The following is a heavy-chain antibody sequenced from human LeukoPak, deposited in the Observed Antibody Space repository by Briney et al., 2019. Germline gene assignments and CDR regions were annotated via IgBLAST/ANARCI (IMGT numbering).Heavy chain of an antibody. CDR2: ISGSGGAT. J-gene: IGHJ3*02. Sequence: PGGSLRLSCAASGFTFSSYAMTWVRQAPGKGLEWVSGISGSGGATYSADSVKGRFTISRDNAKNSLYLQMNSLRAEDTAVYYCARDEGIIKADLAFDIWGQGTMVTVSS. V-gene: IGHV3-23*01. CDR3: ARDEGIIKADLAFDI. D-gene: IGHD6-13*01. CDR1: GFTFSSYA.